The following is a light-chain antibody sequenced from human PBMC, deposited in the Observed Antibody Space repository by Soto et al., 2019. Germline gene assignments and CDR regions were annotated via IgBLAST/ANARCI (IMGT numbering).Light chain of an antibody. J-gene: IGKJ1*01. CDR1: QSVTKY. CDR3: QHNYQNPPWT. Sequence: DIQMTQSPSSLSASVGDRVTITCRASQSVTKYLNWYQQKPGQAPRLLIYAASNLQGGVPSRFSGSGSETDFTLTIISLQPEELANYYCQHNYQNPPWTFGPGTMVEIK. V-gene: IGKV1-39*01. CDR2: AAS.